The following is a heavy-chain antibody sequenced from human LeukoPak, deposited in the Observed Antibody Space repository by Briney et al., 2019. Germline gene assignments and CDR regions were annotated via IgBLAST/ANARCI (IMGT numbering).Heavy chain of an antibody. V-gene: IGHV3-23*01. J-gene: IGHJ4*02. CDR1: GFTFSSYA. CDR3: AKASGRLVDFSY. D-gene: IGHD6-19*01. Sequence: PGGSLRLSCAASGFTFSSYAVSWVRQAPGKGLEWVSAISGSGGSTYYADSVKGRFTISRDNSKNTLYLQMNSLRAEDTAVYYCAKASGRLVDFSYWGQGTLVTVSS. CDR2: ISGSGGST.